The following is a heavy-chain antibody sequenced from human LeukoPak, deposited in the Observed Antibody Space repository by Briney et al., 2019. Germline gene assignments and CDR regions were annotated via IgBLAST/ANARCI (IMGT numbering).Heavy chain of an antibody. V-gene: IGHV3-53*04. CDR3: ARVLGYDSSGYYRGYFDY. Sequence: GGSLRLSCADSGFTVSNNYMSWVRQAPGKGLGWVSVIYSAGTTYYADSVKGRFTISRQNPENTLFLQMNSLRPEDTAVYYCARVLGYDSSGYYRGYFDYWGQGTLVTVSS. D-gene: IGHD3-22*01. CDR2: IYSAGTT. J-gene: IGHJ4*02. CDR1: GFTVSNNY.